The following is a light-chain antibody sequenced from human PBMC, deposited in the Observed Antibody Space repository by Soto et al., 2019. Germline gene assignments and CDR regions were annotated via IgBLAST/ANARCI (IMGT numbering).Light chain of an antibody. CDR3: EQAYSFPIT. CDR2: GAS. Sequence: EIQVTQSPSSVSASVGDRVTITCWASQDIAGYLAWYQHKPGRTPELLIHGASRLQSGVPARFSGSGSGTDFTLSINSLQPEDFATYYCEQAYSFPITLGQGTRM. V-gene: IGKV1D-12*01. CDR1: QDIAGY. J-gene: IGKJ5*01.